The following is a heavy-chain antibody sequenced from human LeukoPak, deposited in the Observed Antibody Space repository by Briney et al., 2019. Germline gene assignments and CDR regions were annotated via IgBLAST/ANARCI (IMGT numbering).Heavy chain of an antibody. CDR2: ISSSSSYI. D-gene: IGHD3-10*01. V-gene: IGHV3-21*04. Sequence: GGSLRLSCAASGFTFSSYSMNWVRQAPGKGLEWVSSISSSSSYIYYADSVKGRFTISRDNAKNSLYLQMNSLRAEDTALYYCARVLTLWFGALDYWGQGRMVSV. J-gene: IGHJ4*02. CDR3: ARVLTLWFGALDY. CDR1: GFTFSSYS.